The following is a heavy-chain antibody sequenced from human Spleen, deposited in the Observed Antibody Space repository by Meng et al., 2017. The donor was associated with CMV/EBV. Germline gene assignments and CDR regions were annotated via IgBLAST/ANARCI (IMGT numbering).Heavy chain of an antibody. J-gene: IGHJ4*02. Sequence: SETLSLTCNVSGGSIGYYYWNWVRQPPGKELEWIGYIYYSGSTNYNPSLKSRVTISVDTSKNQFSLNLSSVTAADMAFYYCARAYDSGGYLDYWGQGALVTVSS. D-gene: IGHD3-22*01. CDR1: GGSIGYYY. V-gene: IGHV4-59*01. CDR2: IYYSGST. CDR3: ARAYDSGGYLDY.